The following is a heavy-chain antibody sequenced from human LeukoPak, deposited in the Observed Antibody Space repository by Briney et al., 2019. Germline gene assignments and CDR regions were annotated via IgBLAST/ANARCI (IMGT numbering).Heavy chain of an antibody. Sequence: GGSLRLSCAASGFTFSDYYMSWIRQAPGKGLEWVSYISSSSYTNYADSVKGRFTISRDNAKSSLYLQMNSLRAEDTAVYYCARASITMVRGVTYYYGMDVWGQGTTVTVSS. CDR3: ARASITMVRGVTYYYGMDV. J-gene: IGHJ6*02. CDR2: ISSSSYT. D-gene: IGHD3-10*01. CDR1: GFTFSDYY. V-gene: IGHV3-11*05.